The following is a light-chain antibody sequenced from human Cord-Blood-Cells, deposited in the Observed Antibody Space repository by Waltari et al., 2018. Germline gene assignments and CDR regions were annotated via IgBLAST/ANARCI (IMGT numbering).Light chain of an antibody. CDR1: KLGDKY. V-gene: IGLV3-1*01. J-gene: IGLJ2*01. Sequence: SYELTQPPSVSVSPGQTASITCSGDKLGDKYACWYQQKPGQSPVLVIYQDSKRPSGIPGRFSSSNSGNTATLTIRGTQAMDETDYYRQAGDGSTVVFGGGTKLTVL. CDR3: QAGDGSTVV. CDR2: QDS.